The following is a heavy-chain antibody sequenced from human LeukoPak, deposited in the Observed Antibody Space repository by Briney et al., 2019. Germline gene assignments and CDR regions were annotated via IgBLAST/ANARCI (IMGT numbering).Heavy chain of an antibody. CDR3: ARKGITMVRGVISDAFDI. CDR1: GFTFSSYS. J-gene: IGHJ3*02. V-gene: IGHV3-21*01. D-gene: IGHD3-10*01. Sequence: GGSLRLSCAASGFTFSSYSMNWVRQAPGKGLEWVSSISSSSSYIYYADSVKGRFTISRDNAENSLYLQMNSLRAEDTAVYYCARKGITMVRGVISDAFDIWGQGTMVTVSS. CDR2: ISSSSSYI.